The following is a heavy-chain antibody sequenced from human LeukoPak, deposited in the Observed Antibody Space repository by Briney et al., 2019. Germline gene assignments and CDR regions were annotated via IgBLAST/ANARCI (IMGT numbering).Heavy chain of an antibody. V-gene: IGHV3-20*04. J-gene: IGHJ3*02. CDR2: INWNGGST. CDR3: AKEDMVVLTGATDAFDI. D-gene: IGHD2-2*01. CDR1: GFTFDDYG. Sequence: GGSLRLSCAASGFTFDDYGMSWVRQAPGKGLEWVSGINWNGGSTGYADSVKGRFTVSRDNAKNSLYLHMNILRAEDTAVYYCAKEDMVVLTGATDAFDIWGQGTMVTVSS.